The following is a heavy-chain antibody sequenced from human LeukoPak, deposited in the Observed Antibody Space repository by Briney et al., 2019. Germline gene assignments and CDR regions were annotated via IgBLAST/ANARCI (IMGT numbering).Heavy chain of an antibody. J-gene: IGHJ6*02. CDR2: ISSSSSTI. V-gene: IGHV3-48*02. Sequence: GRSLRLSCAASGFTFSSYSMNWVRQAPGKGLEWVSYISSSSSTIYYADSVKGRFTISRDNAKNSLYLQMNSLRDEDTAVYYCARVVPAVIPAFLYYYYYYGMDVWGQGTTVTVSS. D-gene: IGHD2-2*02. CDR1: GFTFSSYS. CDR3: ARVVPAVIPAFLYYYYYYGMDV.